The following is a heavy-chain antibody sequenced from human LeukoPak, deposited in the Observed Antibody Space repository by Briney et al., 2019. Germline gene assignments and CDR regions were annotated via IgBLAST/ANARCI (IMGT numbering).Heavy chain of an antibody. D-gene: IGHD2/OR15-2a*01. CDR1: GGSISSYY. CDR2: IYHSGHT. J-gene: IGHJ5*02. CDR3: ARHPFQYPFDH. Sequence: SETLSLTCTVSGGSISSYYWSWIRQSPGKGLEWIGYIYHSGHTMSNPSLKSRVSLSLDTSNNQFSLKLSSVTAADTTVYYCARHPFQYPFDHWGQGTVVGVSS. V-gene: IGHV4-59*08.